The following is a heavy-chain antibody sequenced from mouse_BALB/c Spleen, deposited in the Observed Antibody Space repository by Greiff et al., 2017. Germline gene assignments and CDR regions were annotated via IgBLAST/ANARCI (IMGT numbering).Heavy chain of an antibody. J-gene: IGHJ1*01. V-gene: IGHV7-3*02. CDR2: IRNKANGYTT. CDR3: APHYYGLGFDV. D-gene: IGHD1-2*01. Sequence: EVNVVESGGGLVQPGGSLRLSCATSGFTFTDYYMSWVRQPPGKALEWLGFIRNKANGYTTEYSASVKGRFTISRDNSQSILYLQMNTLRAEDSATYYCAPHYYGLGFDVWGAGTTVTVSS. CDR1: GFTFTDYY.